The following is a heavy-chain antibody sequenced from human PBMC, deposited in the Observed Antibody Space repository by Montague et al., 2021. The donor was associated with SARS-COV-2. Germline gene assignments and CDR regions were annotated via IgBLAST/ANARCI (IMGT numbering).Heavy chain of an antibody. D-gene: IGHD3-10*01. CDR2: IFRSGAT. CDR3: ARTSHGSRYFYGVDV. Sequence: SETLSLTCTVSGDSISDYYWSWIRQPPGMGLEWIGYIFRSGATNYNPPLKSRVIISLDTSKSQFSLRLSSMTAADTAIYYCARTSHGSRYFYGVDVWGQGTTVTVSS. J-gene: IGHJ6*02. V-gene: IGHV4-59*01. CDR1: GDSISDYY.